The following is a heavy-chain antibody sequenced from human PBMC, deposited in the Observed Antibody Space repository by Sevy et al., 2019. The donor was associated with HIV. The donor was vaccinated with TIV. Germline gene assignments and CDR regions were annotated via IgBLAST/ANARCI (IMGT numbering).Heavy chain of an antibody. J-gene: IGHJ4*02. CDR1: GFSFSRYG. CDR3: AKDLFGDYCLCSVDY. V-gene: IGHV3-30*18. Sequence: GGSLRLSCAASGFSFSRYGIHWVRQAPGRGLEWVAVISHDGGTHYYAASVKGRFTVSRDNSKYSSYLEMDSLGTEDTAFYFGAKDLFGDYCLCSVDYWGQGALVTVSS. D-gene: IGHD4-17*01. CDR2: ISHDGGTH.